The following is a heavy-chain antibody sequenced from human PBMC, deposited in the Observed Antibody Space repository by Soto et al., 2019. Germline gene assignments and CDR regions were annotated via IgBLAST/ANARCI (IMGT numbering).Heavy chain of an antibody. J-gene: IGHJ5*02. CDR3: ARTTVVNMFDP. CDR2: IYYSGST. CDR1: GGSISSYD. V-gene: IGHV4-59*01. Sequence: WETLPLTGTVSGGSISSYDWLWIRQPPGKGLEWIGYIYYSGSTNYNPSLKSRVTISVDTSKNQFSLKLSSVTAADTAVYYCARTTVVNMFDPWGQGTLVTVS. D-gene: IGHD4-17*01.